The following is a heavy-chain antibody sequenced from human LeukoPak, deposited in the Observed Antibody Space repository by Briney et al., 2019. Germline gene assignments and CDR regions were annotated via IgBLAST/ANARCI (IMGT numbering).Heavy chain of an antibody. CDR1: GFTFSSYA. J-gene: IGHJ4*02. Sequence: PGRSLRLSCAASGFTFSSYAMHWVRQAPGKGLEWVAVISYDGSNKYYADSVKGRFTISRDNSKNTLYLQMNSLRAEDTAVYYCARDLVGRGNYYDFWSGCYTGIDYWGQGTLVTVSS. CDR2: ISYDGSNK. V-gene: IGHV3-30-3*01. D-gene: IGHD3-3*01. CDR3: ARDLVGRGNYYDFWSGCYTGIDY.